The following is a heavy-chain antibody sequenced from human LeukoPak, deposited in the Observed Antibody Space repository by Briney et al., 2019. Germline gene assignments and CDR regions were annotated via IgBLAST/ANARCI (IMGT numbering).Heavy chain of an antibody. D-gene: IGHD1-1*01. CDR1: GGSFSGYY. CDR3: ARVPKARAFDI. Sequence: SETLALTCAVYGGSFSGYYWSWIRQPPGKGLEWIGEINHSGSTNYNPSLKSRVTISVDTSKNQFSLKLSSVTAADTAVYYCARVPKARAFDIWGQGTMVTVSS. V-gene: IGHV4-34*01. CDR2: INHSGST. J-gene: IGHJ3*02.